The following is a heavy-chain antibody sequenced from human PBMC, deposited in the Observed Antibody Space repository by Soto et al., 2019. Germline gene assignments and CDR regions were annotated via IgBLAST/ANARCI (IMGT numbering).Heavy chain of an antibody. V-gene: IGHV3-30-3*01. CDR3: ARDRMTTVTRYSYYGMTS. J-gene: IGHJ6*02. CDR1: GFTFSSYA. CDR2: ISYDGSNK. Sequence: GGSLRLSCAASGFTFSSYAMHWVRQAPGKGLEWVAVISYDGSNKYYADSVKGRFTISRDNSKNTLYLQMNSLRAEDTAVYYCARDRMTTVTRYSYYGMTSGAKGPRSPSP. D-gene: IGHD4-17*01.